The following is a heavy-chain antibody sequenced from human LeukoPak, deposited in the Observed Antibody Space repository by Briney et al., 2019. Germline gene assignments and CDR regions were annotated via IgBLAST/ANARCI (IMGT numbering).Heavy chain of an antibody. V-gene: IGHV3-66*02. CDR1: GFTVSSNY. CDR2: IYSGGST. CDR3: AKDRYSGLNTTDY. J-gene: IGHJ4*02. Sequence: PGGSLRLSCAASGFTVSSNYMSWVRQAPGRGLEWVSVIYSGGSTYYADSVKGRFTISRDNSKSTLYLQMNSLRAEDTAVYYCAKDRYSGLNTTDYWGQGTLVTVSS. D-gene: IGHD6-13*01.